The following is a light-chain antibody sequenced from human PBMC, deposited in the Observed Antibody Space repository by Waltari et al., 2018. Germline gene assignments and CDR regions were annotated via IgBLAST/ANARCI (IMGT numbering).Light chain of an antibody. V-gene: IGKV1-39*01. CDR2: AAS. CDR3: QQYNNWPPYT. Sequence: DIQMTQSPSSLSASVGDRVTITCRASRAITNYVNWYQQRPGLAPKLLIYAASTLQGGVPTRFSGSGSGTDFTLTISSLQIEDFATYYCQQYNNWPPYTFGQGTKLDIK. CDR1: RAITNY. J-gene: IGKJ2*01.